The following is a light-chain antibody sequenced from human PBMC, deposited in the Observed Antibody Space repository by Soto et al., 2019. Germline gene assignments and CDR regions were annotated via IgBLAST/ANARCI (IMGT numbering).Light chain of an antibody. V-gene: IGKV3-15*01. CDR3: QQYNNWPTWT. CDR2: GTS. CDR1: QSVSTN. J-gene: IGKJ1*01. Sequence: ETVMTQSPATRSVSPAERATLSCSASQSVSTNLAWYQQKPGQAPRLLIYGTSTRATGIPARFSGSGSGTEFTLTISSLQSEDFADYYCQQYNNWPTWTFGHGTKVDIK.